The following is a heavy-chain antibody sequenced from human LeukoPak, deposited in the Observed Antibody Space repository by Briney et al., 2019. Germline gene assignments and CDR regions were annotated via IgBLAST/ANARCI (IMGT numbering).Heavy chain of an antibody. J-gene: IGHJ4*02. V-gene: IGHV3-21*01. D-gene: IGHD3-10*01. CDR1: GFTFSSYS. CDR2: ISSSSYI. CDR3: AKGYYYGSGSYSYFDY. Sequence: PGGSLRLSCAASGFTFSSYSMNWVRQAPGKGLEWVSSISSSSYIYYADSVKGRFTISRDNAKNSLYLQMNSLRAEDTAVYYCAKGYYYGSGSYSYFDYWGQGTLVTVSS.